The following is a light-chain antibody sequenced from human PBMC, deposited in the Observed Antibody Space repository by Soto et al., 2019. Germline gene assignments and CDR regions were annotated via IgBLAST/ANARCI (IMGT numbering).Light chain of an antibody. J-gene: IGLJ1*01. V-gene: IGLV1-44*01. CDR2: SND. Sequence: QSVLTQPPSASGTPGQRVTVSCSVSSSNIASNTVNWYQQLPGTAPKLLIYSNDQRPSGVPDRFSASKSGTSASLAISGLQSEDEADYYCASWDDSLNGHVFGTVTKVTV. CDR1: SSNIASNT. CDR3: ASWDDSLNGHV.